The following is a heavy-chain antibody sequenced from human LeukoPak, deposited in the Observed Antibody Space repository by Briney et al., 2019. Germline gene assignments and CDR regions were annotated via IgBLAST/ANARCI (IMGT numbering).Heavy chain of an antibody. CDR1: GFTFSDYW. D-gene: IGHD3-16*01. J-gene: IGHJ4*02. V-gene: IGHV3-74*01. CDR3: ARAMSTFGGVRNYFDS. Sequence: GGSLRLSCAASGFTFSDYWMHWVRDAPGKGLMWVARIAGDGGSISYADSVKGRFRISRDNAKSSLDLEMNSLRAEDTAVYYCARAMSTFGGVRNYFDSWGQGTLVTVSS. CDR2: IAGDGGSI.